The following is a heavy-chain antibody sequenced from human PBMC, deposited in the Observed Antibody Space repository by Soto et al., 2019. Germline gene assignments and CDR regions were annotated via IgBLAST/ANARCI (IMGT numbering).Heavy chain of an antibody. J-gene: IGHJ4*02. V-gene: IGHV3-15*01. D-gene: IGHD2-2*01. CDR1: GLTFSNAW. CDR3: TTAIVIVVVPAATRSTVDD. CDR2: IKSKTDGGTT. Sequence: EVQLVESGGGLVKPGGSLRISCAASGLTFSNAWMSWVRQAPGKGLEWVGRIKSKTDGGTTDYAAPVKGIFTISRDDSKNTLYLQMHSVKTEDTAVYYCTTAIVIVVVPAATRSTVDDWGQGTLVTVSS.